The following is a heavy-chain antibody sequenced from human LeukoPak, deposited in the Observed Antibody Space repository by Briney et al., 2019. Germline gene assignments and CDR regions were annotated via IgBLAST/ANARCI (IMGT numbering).Heavy chain of an antibody. CDR3: ARDFLAAGDY. CDR2: INSGSTNP. V-gene: IGHV3-21*01. Sequence: GGSLRLSCEASGFIFSSYTMNWIRQAPGKGLEWVASINSGSTNPYYADSVKGRFTISRDDAKKSLYLQMTSLRVEDTSVYYCARDFLAAGDYWGQRTLVTVSS. J-gene: IGHJ4*02. CDR1: GFIFSSYT. D-gene: IGHD6-13*01.